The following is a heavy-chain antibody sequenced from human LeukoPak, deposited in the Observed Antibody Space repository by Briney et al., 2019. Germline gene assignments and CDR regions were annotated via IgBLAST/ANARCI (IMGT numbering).Heavy chain of an antibody. V-gene: IGHV1-2*02. J-gene: IGHJ3*02. CDR1: GYTFTVYY. D-gene: IGHD3-3*01. CDR3: ARGFTIFGVNRWPLDAFDI. CDR2: INPNSGGT. Sequence: ASVTVSFKSSGYTFTVYYMHWVRQAPGQGLEWMGWINPNSGGTNYAQKFQGRVTMTRDTSISTAYMELSRLRSDDTAVYYCARGFTIFGVNRWPLDAFDIWGQGTMVTVSS.